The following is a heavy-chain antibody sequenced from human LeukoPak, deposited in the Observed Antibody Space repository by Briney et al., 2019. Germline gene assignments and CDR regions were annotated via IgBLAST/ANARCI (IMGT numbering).Heavy chain of an antibody. J-gene: IGHJ3*02. CDR1: GGSFSDYS. V-gene: IGHV4-34*01. D-gene: IGHD3-10*01. CDR2: INHRGGT. CDR3: ASGVGEFFPDAFNI. Sequence: SETLSLTCAVFGGSFSDYSWTRIRQTPGKGLEWIGEINHRGGTNYNPSLKSRLTISVDTSKNQFSLNLTSVTAADTAVYYCASGVGEFFPDAFNIWGQGTMVGVFS.